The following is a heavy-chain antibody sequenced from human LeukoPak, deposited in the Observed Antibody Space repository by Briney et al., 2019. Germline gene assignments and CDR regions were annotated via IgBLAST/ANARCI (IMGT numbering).Heavy chain of an antibody. J-gene: IGHJ3*02. V-gene: IGHV3-21*01. CDR2: ISSSSTYI. Sequence: GGSLRLSCAASGFTFSRDSMNWVRQARGKGLEWVSSISSSSTYIYYADSVKGRFTISRDNAKNSLHLQMNSLRAEDTAVYYCARGGGYSGYDLDAFDIWGQGTMVTVSS. D-gene: IGHD5-12*01. CDR3: ARGGGYSGYDLDAFDI. CDR1: GFTFSRDS.